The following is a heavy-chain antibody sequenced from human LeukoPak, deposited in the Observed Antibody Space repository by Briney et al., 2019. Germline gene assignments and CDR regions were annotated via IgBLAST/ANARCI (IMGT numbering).Heavy chain of an antibody. Sequence: GGSLRLSCEASGFTFSSYWMHWVRKPPGGGLVWVSRIKYDGSSTSYADSVKGRFTISRDNAKNMVFLQMNSLRGEDTAVYYCARESVTTNPRQSDAFDIWGQGTMVTVSS. V-gene: IGHV3-74*01. CDR3: ARESVTTNPRQSDAFDI. CDR2: IKYDGSST. CDR1: GFTFSSYW. D-gene: IGHD4-17*01. J-gene: IGHJ3*02.